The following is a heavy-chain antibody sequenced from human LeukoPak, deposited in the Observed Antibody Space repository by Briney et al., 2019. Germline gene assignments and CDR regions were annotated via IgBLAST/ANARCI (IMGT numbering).Heavy chain of an antibody. J-gene: IGHJ4*02. V-gene: IGHV3-30*02. CDR3: AKGGYYDFWSGYPTEYYFDY. D-gene: IGHD3-3*01. Sequence: PGGSLRLSCAASGFTFSSYGMHWVRQAPGKGLEWVAFIRYDGSNKYYADSVKGRFTISRDNSKNTLYLQMNSLRAEDTAVYYCAKGGYYDFWSGYPTEYYFDYWGQGTLVTVSS. CDR2: IRYDGSNK. CDR1: GFTFSSYG.